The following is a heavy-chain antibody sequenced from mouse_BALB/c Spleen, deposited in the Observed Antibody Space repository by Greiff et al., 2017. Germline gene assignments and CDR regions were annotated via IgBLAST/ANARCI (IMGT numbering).Heavy chain of an antibody. Sequence: QVQLQQSGAELVRPGSSVKISCKASGYAISSYWMNWVKQRPGQGLEWIGQIYPGDGDTNYNGKFKGKATLTADKSSSTAYMQLSSLTSEDSAVYFCARGTTATHFDVWGAGTTVTVSS. CDR1: GYAISSYW. V-gene: IGHV1-80*01. CDR3: ARGTTATHFDV. D-gene: IGHD1-2*01. J-gene: IGHJ1*01. CDR2: IYPGDGDT.